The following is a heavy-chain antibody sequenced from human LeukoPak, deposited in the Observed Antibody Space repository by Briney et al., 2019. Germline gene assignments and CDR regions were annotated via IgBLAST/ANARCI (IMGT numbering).Heavy chain of an antibody. Sequence: ASVNVSCTASGGTFSSYAISWVRQAPGQGLEWMGGIIPIFGTANYAQKFQGRVTITADESTSTAYMELSSLRSEDTAVYYCATHQHIVLMVYAIWGMDVWGQGTTVTVSS. CDR1: GGTFSSYA. CDR2: IIPIFGTA. V-gene: IGHV1-69*13. D-gene: IGHD2-8*01. CDR3: ATHQHIVLMVYAIWGMDV. J-gene: IGHJ6*02.